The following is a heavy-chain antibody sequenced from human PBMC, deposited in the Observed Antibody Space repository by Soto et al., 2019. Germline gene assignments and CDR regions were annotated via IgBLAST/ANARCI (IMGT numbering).Heavy chain of an antibody. CDR3: ARDVHGMTKVTTRYYGMDV. Sequence: ASVKVSCKASGYTFTSYGISWVRQAPGQGLEWMGWISAYNGNTNYAQKLQGRVTMTTDTSTSTAYMELRSLRSDDTAVYYCSARDVHGMTKVTTRYYGMDVWGQGTTVTVSS. CDR2: ISAYNGNT. J-gene: IGHJ6*02. D-gene: IGHD4-17*01. V-gene: IGHV1-18*01. CDR1: GYTFTSYG.